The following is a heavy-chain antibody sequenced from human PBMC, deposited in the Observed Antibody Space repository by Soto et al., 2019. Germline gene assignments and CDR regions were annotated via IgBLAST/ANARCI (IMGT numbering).Heavy chain of an antibody. CDR3: ARSWDCSGGSCYSY. J-gene: IGHJ4*02. D-gene: IGHD2-15*01. Sequence: QVQLEQSGAEVKKPGSSVKVSCKASGGTFSSYAISWVRQAPGQGLEWMGGIIPIIGTANYAQKFQGRVTVTADQSTSTAYMYRSSLRSEDTAVYYCARSWDCSGGSCYSYWGQGTLVTVSS. CDR2: IIPIIGTA. V-gene: IGHV1-69*12. CDR1: GGTFSSYA.